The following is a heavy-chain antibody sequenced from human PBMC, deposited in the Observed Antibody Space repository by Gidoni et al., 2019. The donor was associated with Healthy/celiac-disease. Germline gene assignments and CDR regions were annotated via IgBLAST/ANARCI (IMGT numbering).Heavy chain of an antibody. Sequence: QVQLVQSGAEVKKPGASVTVSCKASGYTFTGYYMHWVRQAPGQGLEWMGWINPNSGGTNYAQKFQGRVTMTRDTSISTAYMELSRLRSDDTAVYYCARVKRITIFHEGSEGVDGMDVWGQGTTVTVSS. D-gene: IGHD3-3*01. V-gene: IGHV1-2*02. CDR3: ARVKRITIFHEGSEGVDGMDV. CDR2: INPNSGGT. CDR1: GYTFTGYY. J-gene: IGHJ6*02.